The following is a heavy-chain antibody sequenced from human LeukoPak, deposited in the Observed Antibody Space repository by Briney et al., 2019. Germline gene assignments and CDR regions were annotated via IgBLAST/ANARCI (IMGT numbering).Heavy chain of an antibody. CDR3: AKDANSSGALFDF. J-gene: IGHJ4*02. CDR1: GFTFGNYA. V-gene: IGHV3-9*01. Sequence: GGSLRLSCAASGFTFGNYAMHWVRQAPGKGLEWVSGISWNGGSIGYADSVKGRFTISRDNAKNSLYLQVNSLRVEDTAFYYCAKDANSSGALFDFWGQGTLVTVSS. CDR2: ISWNGGSI. D-gene: IGHD4-23*01.